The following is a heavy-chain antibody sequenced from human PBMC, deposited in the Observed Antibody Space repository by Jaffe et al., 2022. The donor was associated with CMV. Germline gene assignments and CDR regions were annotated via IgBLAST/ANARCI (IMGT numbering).Heavy chain of an antibody. V-gene: IGHV3-33*01. CDR3: ARGDYYDSRKNWFDP. D-gene: IGHD3-22*01. CDR1: GFTFSSYG. J-gene: IGHJ5*02. CDR2: IWYDGSNK. Sequence: QVQLVESGGGVVQPGRSLRLSCAASGFTFSSYGMHWVRQAPGKGLEWVAVIWYDGSNKYYADSVKGRFTISRDNSKNTLYLQMNSLRAEDTAVYYCARGDYYDSRKNWFDPWGQGTLVTVSS.